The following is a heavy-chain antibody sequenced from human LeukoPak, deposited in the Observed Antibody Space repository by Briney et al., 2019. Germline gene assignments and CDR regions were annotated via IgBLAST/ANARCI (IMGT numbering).Heavy chain of an antibody. J-gene: IGHJ4*02. CDR3: ARESADGEALDY. CDR2: IYYSGST. V-gene: IGHV4-39*07. Sequence: PSETLSLTCTVSGGSISSSSYYWGWIRQPPGKGLEWIGSIYYSGSTNYNPSLKSRVTISVDTSKNQFSLKLSSVTAADTAVYYCARESADGEALDYWGQGTLVTVSS. CDR1: GGSISSSSYY.